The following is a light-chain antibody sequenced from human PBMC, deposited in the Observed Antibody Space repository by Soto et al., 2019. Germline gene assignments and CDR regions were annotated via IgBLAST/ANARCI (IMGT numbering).Light chain of an antibody. J-gene: IGLJ1*01. CDR2: EVS. V-gene: IGLV2-23*02. CDR1: SSDVGSYNL. Sequence: QSVLTQPASVSGSPGQSITISCTGTSSDVGSYNLVSWYQQHPGKAPKLMIYEVSKRPSGVSNRFSGSKSGNTASLTISGLQAEDEVDYYCCSYAGSSTLSVLGTGTKVTV. CDR3: CSYAGSSTLSV.